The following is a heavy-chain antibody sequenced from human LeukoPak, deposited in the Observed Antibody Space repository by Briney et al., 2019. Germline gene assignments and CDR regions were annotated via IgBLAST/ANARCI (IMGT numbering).Heavy chain of an antibody. D-gene: IGHD6-19*01. J-gene: IGHJ2*01. CDR3: ARQTYSSGWYGFDL. Sequence: SETLSLTCTVSGGSISSSSYYWGWIRQPPGKGLEWIGSIYYSGSTYYNPSLKSRVTISVDTSKNQFSLKLSSVTAADTAVYYCARQTYSSGWYGFDLWGRGTLVTVSS. CDR2: IYYSGST. CDR1: GGSISSSSYY. V-gene: IGHV4-39*01.